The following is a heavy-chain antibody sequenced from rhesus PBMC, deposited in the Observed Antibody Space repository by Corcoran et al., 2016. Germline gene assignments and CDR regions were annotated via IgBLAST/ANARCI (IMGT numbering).Heavy chain of an antibody. Sequence: QLQLQESGPGLVKASETLSLTCTVSGASISNNWWSWIRQPPGKGLEWIGEINGYSGLTKNNPALKSRVTITKNASKNRLSLKLTSVTAADTAIYYCARFGNSDHGGLDSWGQGAVVTVSP. CDR2: INGYSGLT. CDR1: GASISNNW. CDR3: ARFGNSDHGGLDS. V-gene: IGHV4-80*01. J-gene: IGHJ6*01. D-gene: IGHD4-35*01.